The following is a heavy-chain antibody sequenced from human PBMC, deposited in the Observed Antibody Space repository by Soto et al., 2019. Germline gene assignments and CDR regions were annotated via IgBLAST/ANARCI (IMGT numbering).Heavy chain of an antibody. CDR2: ISGSGGST. D-gene: IGHD1-26*01. Sequence: LRLSCAASGFTFGSYAMSWVRQAPGKGLEWVSAISGSGGSTYYADSVKGRFTISRDNSKNTLYLQMNSLRAEDTAVYYCAGDRGAPRKYYFDSWGQGTLVTVSS. CDR3: AGDRGAPRKYYFDS. CDR1: GFTFGSYA. V-gene: IGHV3-23*01. J-gene: IGHJ4*02.